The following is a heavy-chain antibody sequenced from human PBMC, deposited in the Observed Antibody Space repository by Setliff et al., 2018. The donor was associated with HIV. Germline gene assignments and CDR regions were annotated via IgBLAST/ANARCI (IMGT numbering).Heavy chain of an antibody. CDR1: GFSLSTSGMR. D-gene: IGHD6-25*01. J-gene: IGHJ4*02. V-gene: IGHV2-70*04. CDR3: AREIAAPQGFDY. Sequence: SGPTLVNPTQTLTLTCTFSGFSLSTSGMRVGWIRQPPGKALEWLARIDWDADKFYTTSLKTRLTISKDTSKNQVVLTMTNMDPVDTATYYCAREIAAPQGFDYWGQGTLVTVSS. CDR2: IDWDADK.